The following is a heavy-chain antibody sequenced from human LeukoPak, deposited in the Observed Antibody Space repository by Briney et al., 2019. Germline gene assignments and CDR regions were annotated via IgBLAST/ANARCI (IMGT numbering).Heavy chain of an antibody. J-gene: IGHJ6*02. CDR3: ARVQVVPAATRDYYYYYGMDV. Sequence: SETLSLTCTVSGGSISSYYWSWIRQPPGKGLEWIGYIYYCGSTNYNPSLKSRVTISVDTSKNQFSLKLSSVTAADTAVYYCARVQVVPAATRDYYYYYGMDVWGQGTTVTVSS. CDR2: IYYCGST. CDR1: GGSISSYY. V-gene: IGHV4-59*01. D-gene: IGHD2-2*01.